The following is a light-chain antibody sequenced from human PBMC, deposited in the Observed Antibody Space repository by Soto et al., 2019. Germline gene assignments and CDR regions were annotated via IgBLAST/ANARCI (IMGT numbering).Light chain of an antibody. Sequence: QSVLTQPASVSGSPGQSITISCTGTSSDVGGYSYVSWYQQHPGEAPKLLIYDVIDRPSGVSNRFSGSKSGNTASLTISGLQAEDEADYYCCSYTSTSTYVFGTGKTVIVL. J-gene: IGLJ1*01. CDR2: DVI. CDR3: CSYTSTSTYV. V-gene: IGLV2-14*03. CDR1: SSDVGGYSY.